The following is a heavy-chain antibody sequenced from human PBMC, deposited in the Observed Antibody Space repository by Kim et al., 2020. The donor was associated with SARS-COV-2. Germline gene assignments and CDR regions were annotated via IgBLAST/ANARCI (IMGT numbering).Heavy chain of an antibody. Sequence: SETLSLTCAVYGGSFSGYYWNWIRQPPGKGLEWIGEINHSGSTNYNPSLKSRVTISVDTSKNQFSLKLSSVTAADTAVYYCARAGRQWLVRQFFYYFDYWGQETLVSVSS. CDR2: INHSGST. D-gene: IGHD6-19*01. J-gene: IGHJ4*02. CDR3: ARAGRQWLVRQFFYYFDY. CDR1: GGSFSGYY. V-gene: IGHV4-34*01.